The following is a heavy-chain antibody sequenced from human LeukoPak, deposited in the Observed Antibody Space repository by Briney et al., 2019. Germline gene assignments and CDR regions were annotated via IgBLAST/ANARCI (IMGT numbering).Heavy chain of an antibody. D-gene: IGHD4-17*01. CDR3: AKDQNYGDYVLYYFDY. Sequence: PGGSLRLSCAASGFTVSSNYMSWVRQAPGKGLEWVSVIYSGGSTYYADSVKGRFTISRDNSKNTLYLQMNSLRAEDTAVYYCAKDQNYGDYVLYYFDYWGQGTLVTVSS. V-gene: IGHV3-53*05. CDR1: GFTVSSNY. CDR2: IYSGGST. J-gene: IGHJ4*02.